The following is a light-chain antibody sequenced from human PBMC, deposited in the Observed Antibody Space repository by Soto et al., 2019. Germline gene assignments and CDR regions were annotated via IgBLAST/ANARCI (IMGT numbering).Light chain of an antibody. Sequence: EMVLMQSPATLSLSPGERATLSCRASQSVSSSYLAWYQQKPGQAPRLLIYGASSRATGIPDRFSGSGSGTDFTLTISRLEPEDFAVYYCQQYGSSPPAFTFGPGTKVYIK. J-gene: IGKJ3*01. CDR1: QSVSSSY. CDR2: GAS. CDR3: QQYGSSPPAFT. V-gene: IGKV3-20*01.